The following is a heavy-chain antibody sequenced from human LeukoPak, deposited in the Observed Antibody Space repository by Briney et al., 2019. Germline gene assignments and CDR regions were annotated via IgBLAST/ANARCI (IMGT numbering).Heavy chain of an antibody. V-gene: IGHV3-23*01. CDR1: GFSLSTSG. D-gene: IGHD2-15*01. CDR2: ISGSGGST. J-gene: IGHJ4*02. CDR3: ANDPAGYCSGGSCYALDDY. Sequence: LTLTCTFSGFSLSTSGMCVSWVRQAPGKGLEWVSAISGSGGSTYYADSVKGRFTISRDNSKNTLYLQMNSLRAEDTAVYYCANDPAGYCSGGSCYALDDYWGQGTLVTVSS.